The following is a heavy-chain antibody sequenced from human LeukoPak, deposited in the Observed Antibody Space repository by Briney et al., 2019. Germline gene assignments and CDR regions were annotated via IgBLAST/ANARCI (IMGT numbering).Heavy chain of an antibody. CDR1: GYSFTTYG. D-gene: IGHD4-17*01. V-gene: IGHV1-18*01. CDR3: ARDVEWVTTAWVTKRILDY. J-gene: IGHJ4*02. Sequence: AAVKVSCKASGYSFTTYGISCVRQAPGQGLEWMGWISAYNGNTNYAQKLQGRVTMTTDTSTSTAYMELRSLRSDDTAVYYCARDVEWVTTAWVTKRILDYWGQGTLDTVSS. CDR2: ISAYNGNT.